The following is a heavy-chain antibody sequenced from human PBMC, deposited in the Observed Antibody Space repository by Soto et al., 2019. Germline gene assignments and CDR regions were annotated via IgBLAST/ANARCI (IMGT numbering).Heavy chain of an antibody. Sequence: SETLSLTCTVSGGSLSSYYWSWIRQPAGKGLEWIGRIYTSGSTNYNPSLKSRVTMSVDTSKNQFSLKLSSVTAADTAVYYCARGRGYSGYLGERHYYYGMDVWGQGTTVTVSS. CDR3: ARGRGYSGYLGERHYYYGMDV. CDR2: IYTSGST. CDR1: GGSLSSYY. V-gene: IGHV4-4*07. D-gene: IGHD5-12*01. J-gene: IGHJ6*02.